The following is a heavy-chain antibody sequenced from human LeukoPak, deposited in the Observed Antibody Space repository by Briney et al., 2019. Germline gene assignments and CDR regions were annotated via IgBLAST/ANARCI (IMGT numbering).Heavy chain of an antibody. V-gene: IGHV1-69*04. J-gene: IGHJ4*02. Sequence: SVKVSCKASGGTFSSYAISWVRQAPGQGLEWMGRIIPILGIANYAQKFQGRVTITADKSTSTAYMELSSLRSEDTAVYYCAREDWGSDWAYWGQGTLVTVSS. CDR1: GGTFSSYA. CDR3: AREDWGSDWAY. D-gene: IGHD3/OR15-3a*01. CDR2: IIPILGIA.